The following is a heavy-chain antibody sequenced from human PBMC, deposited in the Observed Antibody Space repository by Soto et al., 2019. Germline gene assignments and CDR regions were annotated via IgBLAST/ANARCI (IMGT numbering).Heavy chain of an antibody. Sequence: SETLSLTCTVSGGSVSSGSYYWSWIRQPPGKGLEWIGYIYYSGSTNYNPSLKSRVTISVDTSKNQFSLKLNSVTAADTAVYYCARDLWGYCGTDCYPLDVWGQGTTVTVSS. D-gene: IGHD2-21*02. CDR3: ARDLWGYCGTDCYPLDV. V-gene: IGHV4-61*01. CDR1: GGSVSSGSYY. CDR2: IYYSGST. J-gene: IGHJ6*02.